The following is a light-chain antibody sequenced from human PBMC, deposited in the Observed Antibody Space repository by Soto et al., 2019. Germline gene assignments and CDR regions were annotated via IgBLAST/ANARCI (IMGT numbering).Light chain of an antibody. CDR1: SSNIGAGYE. J-gene: IGLJ1*01. V-gene: IGLV1-40*01. CDR2: GNS. Sequence: QSVLTQPPSVSGAPGQRVTISCTGSSSNIGAGYEVHWYQQLPGTAPKLLIYGNSNRPSGVPDRFSGSKSGTSASLAITGLQAEDEADYYCQSYDSRTSGYVFGTGTKLTVL. CDR3: QSYDSRTSGYV.